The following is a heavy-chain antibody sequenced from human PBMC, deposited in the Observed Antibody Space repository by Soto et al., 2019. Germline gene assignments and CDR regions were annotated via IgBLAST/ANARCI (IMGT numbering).Heavy chain of an antibody. V-gene: IGHV3-21*01. J-gene: IGHJ4*02. CDR3: VCDDNRRY. Sequence: EVQLVESGGGLVKPGGSLRLSCAASGFSFSTSTMNWVRQAPGKGLEFVSSIGRTGIDRYYIDSVKGRFTISRDNAQNSLYLQMNSLRAGDTALYYCVCDDNRRYWGQATLVTVSS. D-gene: IGHD1-1*01. CDR2: IGRTGIDR. CDR1: GFSFSTST.